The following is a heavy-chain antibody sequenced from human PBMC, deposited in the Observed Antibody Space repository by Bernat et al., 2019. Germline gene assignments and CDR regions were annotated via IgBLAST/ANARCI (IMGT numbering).Heavy chain of an antibody. Sequence: EVQLVESGGGLVQPGGSLRLSCAASGFTLSIYWMSWVRQAPGKRLEWVATISSDGSGKYYVDSMKGRFTISSDNAKNSQYLQMNSLGAEDTAVYYGARENWGAFDYWGQGTLVTVSS. J-gene: IGHJ4*02. CDR2: ISSDGSGK. V-gene: IGHV3-7*03. D-gene: IGHD7-27*01. CDR1: GFTLSIYW. CDR3: ARENWGAFDY.